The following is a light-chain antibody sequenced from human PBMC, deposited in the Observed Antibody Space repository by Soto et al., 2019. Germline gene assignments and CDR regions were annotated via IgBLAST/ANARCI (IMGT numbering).Light chain of an antibody. CDR3: QKYYSTPYT. CDR2: WAS. CDR1: QSVLYSSNNENY. V-gene: IGKV4-1*01. J-gene: IGKJ2*01. Sequence: DIVMTQSPDSLAVSLGERATINCKSSQSVLYSSNNENYLAWYQQKPGQPPKLLIYWASTRESGVHDPFSGRGSGTDFNLSITSLQAEDVAVSYCQKYYSTPYTFGQGTTLEIK.